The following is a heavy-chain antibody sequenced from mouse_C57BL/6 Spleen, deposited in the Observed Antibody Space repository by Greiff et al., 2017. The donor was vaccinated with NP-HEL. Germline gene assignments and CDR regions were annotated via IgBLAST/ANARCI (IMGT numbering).Heavy chain of an antibody. Sequence: EVMLVESEGGLVQPGSSMKLSCTASGFTFSDYYMAWVRQVPEKGLEWVANINYDGSSTYYLDSLKSRFIISRDNAKNILYLQMSSLKSEDTATYYCARDRHYGSSYWYFDVWGTGTTVTVSS. CDR3: ARDRHYGSSYWYFDV. V-gene: IGHV5-16*01. CDR1: GFTFSDYY. CDR2: INYDGSST. D-gene: IGHD1-1*01. J-gene: IGHJ1*03.